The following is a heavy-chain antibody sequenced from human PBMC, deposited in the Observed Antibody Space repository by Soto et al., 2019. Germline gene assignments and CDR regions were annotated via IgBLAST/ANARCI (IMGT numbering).Heavy chain of an antibody. Sequence: QVQLVESGGGVVQPGRSLRLSCAASGFTFSSYGMHWVRQAPGKGLEWVAVIWYDGSNKYYADSVKGRFTISRDNSKNTLYLQMNSLRAEDTAVYYCARGDCSSTSCHSKGYYYYGMDVWGQGTTVTVSS. V-gene: IGHV3-33*01. CDR1: GFTFSSYG. CDR3: ARGDCSSTSCHSKGYYYYGMDV. CDR2: IWYDGSNK. J-gene: IGHJ6*02. D-gene: IGHD2-2*01.